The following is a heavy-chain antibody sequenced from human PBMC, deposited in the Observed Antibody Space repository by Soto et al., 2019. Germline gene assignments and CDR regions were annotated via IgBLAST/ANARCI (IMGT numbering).Heavy chain of an antibody. CDR3: ARSIAVAAAGP. CDR2: MNPNSGNT. D-gene: IGHD6-19*01. CDR1: GYTLTSYD. Sequence: DSVKASCKASGYTLTSYDINWVRQATGQGLEWMGWMNPNSGNTGYAQKFQGRVTMTRNTSISTAYMELSSLRSEDTAVYYCARSIAVAAAGPWGQGTLVTVSS. V-gene: IGHV1-8*01. J-gene: IGHJ5*02.